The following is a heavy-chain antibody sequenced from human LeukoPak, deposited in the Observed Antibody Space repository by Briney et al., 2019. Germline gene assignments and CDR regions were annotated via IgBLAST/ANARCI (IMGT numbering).Heavy chain of an antibody. CDR2: IFHSGST. V-gene: IGHV4-38-2*02. Sequence: SGTLSLTCTVSGYSISNGYYCGWIRQPPGRGLEWIGNIFHSGSTHYNLSLNSRVNMSVDTSKNQFSLILNSVTAADTALYYCARRKKFVAESWGQGTLVTVSS. CDR1: GYSISNGYY. J-gene: IGHJ5*02. CDR3: ARRKKFVAES.